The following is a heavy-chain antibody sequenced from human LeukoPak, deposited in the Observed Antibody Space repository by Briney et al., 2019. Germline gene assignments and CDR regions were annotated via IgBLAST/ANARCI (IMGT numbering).Heavy chain of an antibody. CDR1: GFTFSSYE. Sequence: PGGSLRLSCAASGFTFSSYEMNWVRQAPGKGLEWVSYISSSGSTIYYADSVKGRFTISRDNSKNTLYLQMNSLRAEDTAVYYCAKEGGPNYYGSGSYFIGIFDYWGQGTLVTVSS. V-gene: IGHV3-48*03. CDR2: ISSSGSTI. CDR3: AKEGGPNYYGSGSYFIGIFDY. D-gene: IGHD3-10*01. J-gene: IGHJ4*02.